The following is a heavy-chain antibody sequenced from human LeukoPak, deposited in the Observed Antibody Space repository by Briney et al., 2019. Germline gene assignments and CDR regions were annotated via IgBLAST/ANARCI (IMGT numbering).Heavy chain of an antibody. CDR3: AMGVSYYDWYFDL. CDR2: FYTSGTT. J-gene: IGHJ2*01. D-gene: IGHD1-26*01. Sequence: SETLSLTCKVSGGSISSDYWSWIRQPAEKGLEWIGRFYTSGTTNYNPSLKSRVTMSVDTSKNQFSLKLTSVTAADTAVYFCAMGVSYYDWYFDLWGRGILVTVSS. V-gene: IGHV4-4*07. CDR1: GGSISSDY.